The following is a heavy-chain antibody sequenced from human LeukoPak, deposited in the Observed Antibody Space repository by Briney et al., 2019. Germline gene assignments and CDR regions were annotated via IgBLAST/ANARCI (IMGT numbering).Heavy chain of an antibody. CDR2: IYPGDSDT. D-gene: IGHD3-16*01. Sequence: GESLKISCKGFGYNFPNNWIAWVRQMPGKGLEWMGIIYPGDSDTRHRPSFQGQVSISADKAINTAYLQWSSLKASDSAMYYCARGFVRDYWGQGTLVTVSS. CDR1: GYNFPNNW. J-gene: IGHJ4*02. CDR3: ARGFVRDY. V-gene: IGHV5-51*01.